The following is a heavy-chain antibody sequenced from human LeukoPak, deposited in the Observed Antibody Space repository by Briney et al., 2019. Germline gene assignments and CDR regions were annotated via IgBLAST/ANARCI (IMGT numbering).Heavy chain of an antibody. CDR2: IYYSGST. CDR3: ARQYNWNYFDF. D-gene: IGHD1-20*01. Sequence: PSETLSLTCTVSGGSISSSSYYWGWIRQPPGKGLEWIGSIYYSGSTYYNPSLKSRVTISVDTSKNQFSLKLGSVTAADTSVYYCARQYNWNYFDFWGQGTLVTVSS. J-gene: IGHJ4*02. V-gene: IGHV4-39*01. CDR1: GGSISSSSYY.